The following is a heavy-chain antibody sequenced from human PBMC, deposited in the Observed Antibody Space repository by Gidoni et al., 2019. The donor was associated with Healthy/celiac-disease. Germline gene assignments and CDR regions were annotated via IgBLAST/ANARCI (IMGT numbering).Heavy chain of an antibody. D-gene: IGHD1-26*01. Sequence: QVQLVESGGGVVKPGRSLRLSWAASGFTFSSYAMHWVRQAPGKGREWVAVRSYDGSNKYYADSVKGRFTISRDNSKNTLYLQMNSLRAEDTAVYYCARDGIVGATDAFDIWGQGTMVTVSS. CDR2: RSYDGSNK. CDR3: ARDGIVGATDAFDI. V-gene: IGHV3-30-3*01. CDR1: GFTFSSYA. J-gene: IGHJ3*02.